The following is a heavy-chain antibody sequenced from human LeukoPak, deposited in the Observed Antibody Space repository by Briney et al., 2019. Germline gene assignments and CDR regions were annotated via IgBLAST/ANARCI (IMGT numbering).Heavy chain of an antibody. V-gene: IGHV3-15*01. CDR3: TLIKGWGSGSYYLDY. J-gene: IGHJ4*02. Sequence: GGSLRLSCAASGFSISNDWMSWVRQAPGKGLEWIGRVKSKASGETTDYAAPVKGRFTISRDDAKNTLYLQMNSLKTEDTAVYCCTLIKGWGSGSYYLDYWGQGTLVTVSS. CDR1: GFSISNDW. CDR2: VKSKASGETT. D-gene: IGHD3-10*01.